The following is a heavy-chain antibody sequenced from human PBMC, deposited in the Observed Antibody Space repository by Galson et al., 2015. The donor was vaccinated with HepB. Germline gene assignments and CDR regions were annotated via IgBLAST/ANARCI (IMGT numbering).Heavy chain of an antibody. V-gene: IGHV1-18*01. J-gene: IGHJ3*01. Sequence: SVTVSCKASGSIFITSGISWVRQAPGQGLEWMGWISAYNGNTNYAQKLQGRMSMTTDRSTSTAYMELTSLTSDDTAVYFCARPPRGGLAGMGGFDLWGQGTMVTVSS. CDR3: ARPPRGGLAGMGGFDL. CDR1: GSIFITSG. CDR2: ISAYNGNT. D-gene: IGHD3/OR15-3a*01.